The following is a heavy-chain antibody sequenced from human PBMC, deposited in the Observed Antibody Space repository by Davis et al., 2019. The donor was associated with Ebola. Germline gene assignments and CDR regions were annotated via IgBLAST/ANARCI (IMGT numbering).Heavy chain of an antibody. D-gene: IGHD6-19*01. CDR1: GFTFTNAW. CDR2: IKSRFDGATT. V-gene: IGHV3-15*06. CDR3: ARGSGAYD. Sequence: GGSLRPSCVTPGFTFTNAWMSWVRQAPGKGLEWVGRIKSRFDGATTHYAARVRGRFTISRDDSRNTLYLQMNRLKTEDTARYYCARGSGAYDWGLGTLVTVSS. J-gene: IGHJ4*02.